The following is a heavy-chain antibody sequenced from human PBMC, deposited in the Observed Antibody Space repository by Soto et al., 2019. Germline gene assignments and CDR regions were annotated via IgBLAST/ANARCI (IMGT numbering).Heavy chain of an antibody. D-gene: IGHD3-3*01. CDR1: GGSFSGYY. J-gene: IGHJ4*02. V-gene: IGHV4-34*01. CDR3: ARGWPAISDFWSGRMRGYFDY. CDR2: INHSGST. Sequence: QVQLQQWGAGLLKPSETLSLTCAVYGGSFSGYYWSWIRQPPGKGLEWIGEINHSGSTNYNPSLKSRVTISVYTSKIQFSLKLSSVTAADTAVYDCARGWPAISDFWSGRMRGYFDYWGQGTLVTVSS.